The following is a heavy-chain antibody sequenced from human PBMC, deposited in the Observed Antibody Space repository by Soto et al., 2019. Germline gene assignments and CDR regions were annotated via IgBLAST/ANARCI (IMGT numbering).Heavy chain of an antibody. CDR2: IYYSGST. J-gene: IGHJ3*02. V-gene: IGHV4-31*03. CDR1: GGSISSGGYY. CDR3: ARDPGVGLRLGELSLVRDAFDI. D-gene: IGHD3-16*02. Sequence: QVQLQESGPGLVKPSQTLSLTCTVSGGSISSGGYYWSWIRQHPGKGLEWIGYIYYSGSTYYNPSLKSRVTISVDTSKNQFSLKLSSVTAADTAVYYCARDPGVGLRLGELSLVRDAFDIWGQGTMVTVSS.